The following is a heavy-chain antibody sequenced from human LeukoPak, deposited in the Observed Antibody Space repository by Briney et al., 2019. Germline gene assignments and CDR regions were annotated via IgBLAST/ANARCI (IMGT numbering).Heavy chain of an antibody. CDR1: GGSINNYY. D-gene: IGHD2-8*01. J-gene: IGHJ4*02. Sequence: SETLSLTCTVSGGSINNYYWSWIRQPPGKGLEWIGYIIYSGSTNYNPSLKSRVTISVDKSKNQFSLKLSSVTAADTAVYYCARANGGYCTNGVCYYFDYWGQGTLVTVSS. V-gene: IGHV4-59*12. CDR2: IIYSGST. CDR3: ARANGGYCTNGVCYYFDY.